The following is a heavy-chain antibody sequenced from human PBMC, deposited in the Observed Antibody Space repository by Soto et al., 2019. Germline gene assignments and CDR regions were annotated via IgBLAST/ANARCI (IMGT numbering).Heavy chain of an antibody. CDR2: ISYDGSNK. D-gene: IGHD4-4*01. V-gene: IGHV3-30-3*01. CDR3: ARIGSNYWTVRNYYYYGIDV. J-gene: IGHJ6*02. Sequence: PGGSLRLSCAASGFTFSSYAMHWVRQAPGKGLEWVAVISYDGSNKYYADSVKGRFTISRDNSKNTLYLQMNSLRAEDTAVYYCARIGSNYWTVRNYYYYGIDVWGQGTPVTVYS. CDR1: GFTFSSYA.